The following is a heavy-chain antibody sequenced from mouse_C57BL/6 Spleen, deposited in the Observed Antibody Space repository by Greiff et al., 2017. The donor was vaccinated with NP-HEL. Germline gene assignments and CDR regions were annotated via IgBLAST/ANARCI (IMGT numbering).Heavy chain of an antibody. CDR3: ARKDYDVDYFDY. V-gene: IGHV1-26*01. D-gene: IGHD2-4*01. J-gene: IGHJ2*01. CDR1: GYTFTDYY. Sequence: EVQLQQSGPELVKPGASVKISCKASGYTFTDYYMNWVKQSHGKSLEWIGDINPNNGGTSYNQKFKGKATLTVDKSSSTAYMELRSLTSEDSAVYYCARKDYDVDYFDYWGQGTTLTVSS. CDR2: INPNNGGT.